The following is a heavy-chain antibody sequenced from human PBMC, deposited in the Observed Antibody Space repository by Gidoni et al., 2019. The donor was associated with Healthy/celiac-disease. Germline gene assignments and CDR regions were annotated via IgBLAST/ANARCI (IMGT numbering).Heavy chain of an antibody. CDR2: ISYDGSNK. V-gene: IGHV3-30*04. D-gene: IGHD2-15*01. CDR1: GFSFSSYA. J-gene: IGHJ4*02. Sequence: QVQLVESGGGVVQPGRSLRLSGAASGFSFSSYAMHWVRQAPGKGLEWVAVISYDGSNKHYADSVKGRFTISRDNSKNTLYVQMNSLRTEDTAVYYCAREGRAGYCSGGSCYALDYWGQGTLVTVSS. CDR3: AREGRAGYCSGGSCYALDY.